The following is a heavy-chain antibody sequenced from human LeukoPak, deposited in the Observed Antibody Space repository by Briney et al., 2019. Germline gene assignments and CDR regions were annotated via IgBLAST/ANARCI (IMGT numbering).Heavy chain of an antibody. CDR2: ISSNSRYI. V-gene: IGHV3-21*06. CDR1: AFTFSTDS. CDR3: ARSLTGDLDWFDP. J-gene: IGHJ5*02. D-gene: IGHD7-27*01. Sequence: GGSLRLSCVVSAFTFSTDSMNWVRQAPGKGLEWVSSISSNSRYIYYADSVKGRFTTSRDNAKNSLYLQMNSLRAEDTAVYYCARSLTGDLDWFDPWGQGTLVTVSS.